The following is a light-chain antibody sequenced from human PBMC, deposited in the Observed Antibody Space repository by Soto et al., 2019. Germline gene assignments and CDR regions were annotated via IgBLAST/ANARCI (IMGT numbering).Light chain of an antibody. CDR2: EVT. V-gene: IGLV2-23*02. J-gene: IGLJ1*01. CDR1: SGDVGGYNL. CDR3: CSYAGNSEV. Sequence: QSALTHPASVSGSPGKSIPIPCPGTSGDVGGYNLVSWYQQHPGKAPKLMIYEVTERPSGVSNRFSGSKSGNTASLTISGLQPDDEADYYCCSYAGNSEVFGTGTKVTVL.